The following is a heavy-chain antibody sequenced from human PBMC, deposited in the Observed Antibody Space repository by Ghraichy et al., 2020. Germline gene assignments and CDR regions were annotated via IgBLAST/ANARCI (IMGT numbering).Heavy chain of an antibody. CDR1: GFTFSSYA. V-gene: IGHV3-23*01. CDR2: ISGSGGRGGST. J-gene: IGHJ3*02. D-gene: IGHD6-19*01. CDR3: AKTPWIAVTGTGAFDI. Sequence: GGSLRLSCAASGFTFSSYAMSWVRQAPGKGLEWVSAISGSGGRGGSTYYADSVKGRFTISRDNSKNTLYLQMNSLRAEDTAVYYCAKTPWIAVTGTGAFDICGQGTMVTVSS.